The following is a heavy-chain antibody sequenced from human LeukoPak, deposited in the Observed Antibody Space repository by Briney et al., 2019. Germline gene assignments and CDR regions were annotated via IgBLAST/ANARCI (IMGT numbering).Heavy chain of an antibody. D-gene: IGHD5-18*01. CDR2: IYYSGST. CDR1: GGSISSYY. V-gene: IGHV4-59*01. Sequence: ASETLSLTCTVSGGSISSYYWSWIRQPPGKGLEWIGYIYYSGSTNYNPSLKSQVTISVDTSKNQFSLKLSSVTAADTAVYYCARDSGYSYGYNWFDPWGQGTLVTVSS. J-gene: IGHJ5*02. CDR3: ARDSGYSYGYNWFDP.